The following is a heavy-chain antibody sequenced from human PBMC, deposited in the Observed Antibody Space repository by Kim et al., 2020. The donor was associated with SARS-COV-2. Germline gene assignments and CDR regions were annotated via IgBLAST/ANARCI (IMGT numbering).Heavy chain of an antibody. J-gene: IGHJ4*02. V-gene: IGHV3-21*01. CDR2: ISSSSSYI. CDR3: ARLVGPETRQDY. Sequence: GGSLRLSCAASGFTFSSYSMNWVRQAPGKGLEWVSSISSSSSYIYYADSVKGRFTISRDNAKNSLYLQMNSLRAEDTAVYYCARLVGPETRQDYWGQGTLVTVSS. CDR1: GFTFSSYS. D-gene: IGHD1-26*01.